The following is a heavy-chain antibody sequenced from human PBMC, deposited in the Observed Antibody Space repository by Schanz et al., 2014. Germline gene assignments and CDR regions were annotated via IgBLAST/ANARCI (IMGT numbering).Heavy chain of an antibody. Sequence: VQLVESGGGFVKPGGSLRLSCAASGFTFSNYGIHWVRQAPGKGLEWVAFIHYDGTYKYYADSVKGRFTISRDNSENTLYLQMISLRAEDTAVYYCARDPSGSYGWFDPWGQGTLVTVSS. V-gene: IGHV3-30*02. CDR3: ARDPSGSYGWFDP. J-gene: IGHJ5*02. CDR2: IHYDGTYK. D-gene: IGHD1-26*01. CDR1: GFTFSNYG.